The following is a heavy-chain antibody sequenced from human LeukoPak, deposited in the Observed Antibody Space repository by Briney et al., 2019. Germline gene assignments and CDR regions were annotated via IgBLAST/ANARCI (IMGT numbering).Heavy chain of an antibody. Sequence: SVKVSCKASGGTFSSYEISRVRQARGQGLEWMGGIIPVFGTAKYAQKFQGRVTITTDKSTSTAYMELSSLRSEDTAVYYCASGTTDIVVVPATLRNYYFDYWGQGTLVTVSS. CDR3: ASGTTDIVVVPATLRNYYFDY. CDR1: GGTFSSYE. V-gene: IGHV1-69*05. J-gene: IGHJ4*02. D-gene: IGHD2-2*01. CDR2: IIPVFGTA.